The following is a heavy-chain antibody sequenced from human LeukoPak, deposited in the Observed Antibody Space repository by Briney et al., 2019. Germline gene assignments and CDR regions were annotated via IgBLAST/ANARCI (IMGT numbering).Heavy chain of an antibody. V-gene: IGHV4-38-2*01. CDR2: IYHSGST. D-gene: IGHD1-26*01. Sequence: PSETLSLTCAVSGYSISSGYYCGWIRQPPGKGLEWIGSIYHSGSTYYNPSLKSRVTISVDTSKNQFSLKLSSVTAADTAVYYCARWDDGLDYWGQGTLVTVSS. CDR3: ARWDDGLDY. J-gene: IGHJ4*02. CDR1: GYSISSGYY.